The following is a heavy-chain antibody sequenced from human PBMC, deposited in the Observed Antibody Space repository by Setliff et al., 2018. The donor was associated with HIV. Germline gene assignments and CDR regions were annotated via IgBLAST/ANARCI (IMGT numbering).Heavy chain of an antibody. CDR1: GASFSGYF. Sequence: SETLSLTCTLYGASFSGYFWSWIRQPPGKGLEWIGEINHAGSTNFNPSLKGRVIISVDMSKRQFSLHLTSVTAADTAVYYCATLSGPVDHWGQGTLVTVSS. CDR3: ATLSGPVDH. D-gene: IGHD3-3*01. V-gene: IGHV4-34*01. CDR2: INHAGST. J-gene: IGHJ4*02.